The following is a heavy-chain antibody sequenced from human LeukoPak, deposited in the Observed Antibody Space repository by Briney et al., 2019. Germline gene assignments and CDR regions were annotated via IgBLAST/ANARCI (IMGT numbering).Heavy chain of an antibody. Sequence: GGSLRLSCAASGYTFSNAWMSWVRQAPGKGLELVGRIKRKTDGGTTDYAAPVKGRFTISRDDSKNRLYLQMNSLKTEDTALYYCTTGGGTSDFWGQGTLVTVSS. D-gene: IGHD1-1*01. V-gene: IGHV3-15*01. J-gene: IGHJ4*02. CDR1: GYTFSNAW. CDR3: TTGGGTSDF. CDR2: IKRKTDGGTT.